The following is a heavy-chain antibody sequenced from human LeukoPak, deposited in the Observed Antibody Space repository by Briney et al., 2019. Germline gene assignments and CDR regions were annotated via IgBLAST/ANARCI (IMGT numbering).Heavy chain of an antibody. J-gene: IGHJ4*02. CDR2: MNPNSGNT. D-gene: IGHD6-19*01. CDR1: GYTFTSYD. CDR3: ARTLDSNGWFCLGY. Sequence: GASVKVSCKASGYTFTSYDINWVRQATGQGLEWMGWMNPNSGNTGYAQKFQGRVTITRNTSISTAYMELSSLRSEDTAVYYCARTLDSNGWFCLGYWGQGTLVTVSS. V-gene: IGHV1-8*03.